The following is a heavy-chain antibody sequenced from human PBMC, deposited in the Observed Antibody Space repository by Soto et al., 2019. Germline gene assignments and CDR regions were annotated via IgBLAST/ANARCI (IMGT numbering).Heavy chain of an antibody. J-gene: IGHJ5*02. CDR2: ISSSGSTI. Sequence: GGSLRLSCAASGFTFSDYYMSWIRQAPGKGLEWVSYISSSGSTIYYADSVKGRFTISRDNAKNSLYLQMNSLRAEDTAVYYCARDRRYCSSTSCPPNWFDPWGQGTLVTVSS. CDR3: ARDRRYCSSTSCPPNWFDP. CDR1: GFTFSDYY. D-gene: IGHD2-2*01. V-gene: IGHV3-11*01.